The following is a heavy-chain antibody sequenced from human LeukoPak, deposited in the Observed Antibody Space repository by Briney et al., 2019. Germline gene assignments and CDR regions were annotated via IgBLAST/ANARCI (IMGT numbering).Heavy chain of an antibody. D-gene: IGHD2-21*01. CDR1: GYTFSTYA. CDR2: INVSGGGT. V-gene: IGHV3-23*01. CDR3: VKEWRGDSNCGNDCRQY. Sequence: RGSLRLSCVASGYTFSTYAMTWVRQAPGKGLEWVSSINVSGGGTNYADSVRGRVTISRDISQNTLFMHMNSLRAEETAVDYCVKEWRGDSNCGNDCRQYWGQGTLVTVSS. J-gene: IGHJ4*02.